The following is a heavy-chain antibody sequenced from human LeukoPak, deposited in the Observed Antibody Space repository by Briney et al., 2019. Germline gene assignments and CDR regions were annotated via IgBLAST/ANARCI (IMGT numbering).Heavy chain of an antibody. CDR1: GFTFSSYG. CDR3: ARDSNLIAWLDY. J-gene: IGHJ4*02. Sequence: GRSLRLSCAASGFTFSSYGMHWVRQAPGKGLEWVAVIWYDGSNKYYADSVKGRFTISRDNSKNTLYLQMNSLRAEDTAVYYCARDSNLIAWLDYWGQGTLSPSPQ. D-gene: IGHD2/OR15-2a*01. V-gene: IGHV3-33*01. CDR2: IWYDGSNK.